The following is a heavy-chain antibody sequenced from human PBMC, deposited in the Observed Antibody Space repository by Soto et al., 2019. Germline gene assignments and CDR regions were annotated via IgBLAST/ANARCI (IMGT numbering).Heavy chain of an antibody. Sequence: PSETLSLTCAVSGGSISSGGYSWSWIRQPPGKGLEWIGYIYHSGSTYYNPSLKSRVTISVDTSKNQFSLKLSSVTAADTAVYYCARGEDYYDSSGYYYFDYWGQGTLVTVSS. V-gene: IGHV4-30-2*05. J-gene: IGHJ4*02. CDR2: IYHSGST. D-gene: IGHD3-22*01. CDR3: ARGEDYYDSSGYYYFDY. CDR1: GGSISSGGYS.